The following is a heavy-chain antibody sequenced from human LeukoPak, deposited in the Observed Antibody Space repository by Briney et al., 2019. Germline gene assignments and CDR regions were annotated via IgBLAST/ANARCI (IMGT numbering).Heavy chain of an antibody. CDR1: GGSISSYY. D-gene: IGHD2-15*01. CDR2: IYYSGST. CDR3: ARHVYCSGGSCKPLYYYYGMDV. J-gene: IGHJ6*02. Sequence: SQTLSLTCTVSGGSISSYYWSWIRQPPGKGLEWIGYIYYSGSTNYNPSLKSRVTISVDTSKNQFSLKLSSVTAADTAVYYCARHVYCSGGSCKPLYYYYGMDVWGQGTTVTVSS. V-gene: IGHV4-59*08.